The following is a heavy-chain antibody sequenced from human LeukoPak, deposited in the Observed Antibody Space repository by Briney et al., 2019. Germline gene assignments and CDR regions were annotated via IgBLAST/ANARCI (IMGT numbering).Heavy chain of an antibody. J-gene: IGHJ6*03. Sequence: SETLSLTCTVSGGSISSYYWSWIRQPPGKGLEWIGYIYTSGSTNYNPSLKSRVTISVDTSKNQFSLKLSSVTAADTAVYYCARHGRLDYYYYYMDVWGKGTTVTVSS. V-gene: IGHV4-4*09. CDR1: GGSISSYY. CDR3: ARHGRLDYYYYYMDV. D-gene: IGHD1-1*01. CDR2: IYTSGST.